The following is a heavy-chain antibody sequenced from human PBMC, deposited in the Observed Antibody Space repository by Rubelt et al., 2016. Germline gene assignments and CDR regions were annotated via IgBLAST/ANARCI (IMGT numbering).Heavy chain of an antibody. CDR2: INHSGST. CDR3: ARGDDYSNYADY. Sequence: QVQLQESGPGLVKPSETLSLTCAVYGGSFSGYYWSWIRQPPGKGLEWIGEINHSGSTNYNPSLKSRVTISVDTSKNQFSLKLSSVTAADTAVYYCARGDDYSNYADYWGQGTLVTVSS. J-gene: IGHJ4*02. V-gene: IGHV4-34*01. CDR1: GGSFSGYY. D-gene: IGHD4-11*01.